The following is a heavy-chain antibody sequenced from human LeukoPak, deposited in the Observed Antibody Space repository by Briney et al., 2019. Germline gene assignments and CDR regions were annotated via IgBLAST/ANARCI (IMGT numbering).Heavy chain of an antibody. Sequence: ASVKVSCKASGGTFSSYAISWVRQAPGQGPEWMGRINPNSGGTDPAQKFQGRGTMTRDTSITTAYMELSRLTSDDTAVYYCARVAYGNNATPFDHWGQGTLVIVSS. CDR2: INPNSGGT. CDR1: GGTFSSYA. CDR3: ARVAYGNNATPFDH. J-gene: IGHJ4*02. D-gene: IGHD4-11*01. V-gene: IGHV1-2*06.